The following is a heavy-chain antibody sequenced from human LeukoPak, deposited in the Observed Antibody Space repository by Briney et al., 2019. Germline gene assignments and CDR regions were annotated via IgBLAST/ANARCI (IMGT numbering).Heavy chain of an antibody. CDR2: IYSSGST. CDR1: GGSISSYY. Sequence: WETLSLTCTVSGGSISSYYWSWIRQPAGKGLEWIGRIYSSGSTNYNPSLKSRVTISVDKSKNQVSLKLRSVTAADTAVYYCARTTGSTWDWFDPWGQGILVIVSS. J-gene: IGHJ5*02. CDR3: ARTTGSTWDWFDP. V-gene: IGHV4-4*07. D-gene: IGHD1-1*01.